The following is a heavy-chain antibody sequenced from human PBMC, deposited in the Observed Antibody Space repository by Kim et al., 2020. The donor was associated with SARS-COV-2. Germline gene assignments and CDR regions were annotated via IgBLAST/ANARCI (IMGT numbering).Heavy chain of an antibody. J-gene: IGHJ4*02. Sequence: SETLSLTCAVSGASISTVGYSWSWIRQPPGKGLEWIGYIYHDGDTNYNPSLRGRVDISVDRSNNHFSLKLTSVTAADTAIYYCARLVFAITAVDFWGQG. V-gene: IGHV4-30-2*01. CDR1: GASISTVGYS. CDR2: IYHDGDT. D-gene: IGHD2-21*01. CDR3: ARLVFAITAVDF.